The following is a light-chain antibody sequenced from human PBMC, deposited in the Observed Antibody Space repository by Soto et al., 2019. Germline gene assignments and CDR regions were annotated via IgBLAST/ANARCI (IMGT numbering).Light chain of an antibody. CDR2: DVS. V-gene: IGLV2-14*01. CDR1: SSDVGTYTY. CDR3: SSYTSSSTIL. Sequence: QSALTQPASVSGSPGQSITISCTGTSSDVGTYTYVSWYQQHPGKAPKLMIYDVSNRPSGVSNRFSGSKSGNTASLTISGLQAEDEADYYCSSYTSSSTILFGGGTKLTVL. J-gene: IGLJ2*01.